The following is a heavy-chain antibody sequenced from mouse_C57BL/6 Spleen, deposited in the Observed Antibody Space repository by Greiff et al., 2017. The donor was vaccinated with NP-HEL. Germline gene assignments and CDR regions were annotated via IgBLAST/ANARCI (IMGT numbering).Heavy chain of an antibody. CDR1: GYAFSSYW. CDR3: ARGDYYGIISYYCDF. J-gene: IGHJ2*01. Sequence: QVQLKESGAELMKPGASVKISCKASGYAFSSYWMNWVKQRPGKGLEWIGQIYPGDGDTNYNGKFKDKATLTADKSSSTAYMQLSSLTSEDSAVYFCARGDYYGIISYYCDFWGQGTTLTVSS. D-gene: IGHD1-1*01. CDR2: IYPGDGDT. V-gene: IGHV1-80*01.